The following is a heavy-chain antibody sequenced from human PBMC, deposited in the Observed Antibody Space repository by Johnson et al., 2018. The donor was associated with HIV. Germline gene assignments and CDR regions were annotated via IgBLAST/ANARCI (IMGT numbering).Heavy chain of an antibody. Sequence: EVQLVESGGGVVRPGGSQTLSCEGSGISFDDYDMRWVHQTPGKGLEWVSGIKWNGGRTGYADSVKGRFTTSRDNTNNSLYLQMNSLKAEDTAVYYCVRRFYDSSAFDIWGQGTLVTVSS. CDR3: VRRFYDSSAFDI. CDR2: IKWNGGRT. CDR1: GISFDDYD. D-gene: IGHD3-22*01. V-gene: IGHV3-20*04. J-gene: IGHJ3*02.